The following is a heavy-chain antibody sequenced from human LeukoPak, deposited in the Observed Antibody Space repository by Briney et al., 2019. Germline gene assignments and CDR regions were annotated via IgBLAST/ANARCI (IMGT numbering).Heavy chain of an antibody. D-gene: IGHD6-6*01. V-gene: IGHV4-39*01. CDR1: GGSISSSSYY. Sequence: SETLSLTCTVSGGSISSSSYYWGWIRQPPGKGLEWIGSIYYSGSTYYNPSLKSRVTISVDTSKNQFSLKLSSVTAADTAVYYCARAAHSSPYYYYYMDVWGKGTTVTVSS. CDR2: IYYSGST. J-gene: IGHJ6*03. CDR3: ARAAHSSPYYYYYMDV.